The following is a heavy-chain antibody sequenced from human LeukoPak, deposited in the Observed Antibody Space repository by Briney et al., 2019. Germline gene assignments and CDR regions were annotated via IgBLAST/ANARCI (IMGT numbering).Heavy chain of an antibody. D-gene: IGHD3-3*01. Sequence: SVKVSCKASGGTFSSYVISWVRQAPGQGLEWMGGIIPIFGTANYAQNFQGRVTITADDSTSTAYMALSTLRSEDTAVYYCARGPLRFLGGIDYWGQGTLVTVSS. J-gene: IGHJ4*02. CDR1: GGTFSSYV. CDR3: ARGPLRFLGGIDY. V-gene: IGHV1-69*13. CDR2: IIPIFGTA.